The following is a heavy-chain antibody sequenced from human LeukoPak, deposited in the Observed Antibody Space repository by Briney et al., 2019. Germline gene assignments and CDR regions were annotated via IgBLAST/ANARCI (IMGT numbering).Heavy chain of an antibody. J-gene: IGHJ4*02. Sequence: SETLSLTCTVSGDSMSGHFWSWIRQPPGKGLEWIGYVYYSGSTYYNPSLKGRLTMSADTSKNQFSLRLSSVTASDTAVYYCARLYGSGWYDGDYWGQGTLVTVSS. CDR3: ARLYGSGWYDGDY. CDR2: VYYSGST. V-gene: IGHV4-59*08. D-gene: IGHD6-19*01. CDR1: GDSMSGHF.